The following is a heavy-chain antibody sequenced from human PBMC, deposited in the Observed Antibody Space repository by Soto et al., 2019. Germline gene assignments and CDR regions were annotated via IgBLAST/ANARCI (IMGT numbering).Heavy chain of an antibody. CDR2: ISSSSSYI. CDR3: AKSPGMYYYDSSGYYHYDY. V-gene: IGHV3-21*04. D-gene: IGHD3-22*01. Sequence: GGSLRLSCAASGFTFSNAWMNWVRQAPGKGLEWVSSISSSSSYIYYADSVKGRFTISRDNSKNTLYLQMNSLRAEDTAVYYCAKSPGMYYYDSSGYYHYDYWGQGTLVTVSS. CDR1: GFTFSNAW. J-gene: IGHJ4*02.